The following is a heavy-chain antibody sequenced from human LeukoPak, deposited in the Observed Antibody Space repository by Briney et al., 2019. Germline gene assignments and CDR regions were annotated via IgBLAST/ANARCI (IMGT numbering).Heavy chain of an antibody. CDR3: ARHSDPYDYVWGTYRDYYYMDV. J-gene: IGHJ6*03. CDR1: GGSFSGYY. D-gene: IGHD3-16*02. CDR2: INHSGST. V-gene: IGHV4-34*01. Sequence: TSETLSLTCAVYGGSFSGYYWNWIRQPPGKGLEWIGEINHSGSTNYSPSLKSRVTMSVDTSKNQFSLKVNSVNAADTAVYYCARHSDPYDYVWGTYRDYYYMDVWGKGTTVTISS.